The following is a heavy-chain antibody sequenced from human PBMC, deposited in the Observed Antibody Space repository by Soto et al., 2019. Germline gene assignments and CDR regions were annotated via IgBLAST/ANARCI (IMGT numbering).Heavy chain of an antibody. CDR2: IWYDGSTK. J-gene: IGHJ4*02. CDR1: GFTFSNYG. CDR3: ARRLRNTFDS. V-gene: IGHV3-33*01. Sequence: QVQLVESGGGVVQPGRSLRLSCAASGFTFSNYGMHWVRQAPGKGLEWVAVIWYDGSTKYYADSVKGRFTISRDNSKNPLFMQMNSLRAEDTAVYYCARRLRNTFDSWGQGTLVTVSS.